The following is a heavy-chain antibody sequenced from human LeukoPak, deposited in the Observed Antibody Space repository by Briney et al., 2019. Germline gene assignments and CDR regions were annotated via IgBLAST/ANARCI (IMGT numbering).Heavy chain of an antibody. CDR1: GYTFTGYY. V-gene: IGHV1-2*02. CDR3: ARHHIRAAGPAPLFDY. J-gene: IGHJ4*02. CDR2: INPNSGGT. D-gene: IGHD6-13*01. Sequence: ASVKASCKASGYTFTGYYMHWARQAPGQGLEWMGWINPNSGGTNYAQKFQGRVTMTRDTSISTAYMELSRLRSDDTAVYYCARHHIRAAGPAPLFDYCGQGTLVTVSS.